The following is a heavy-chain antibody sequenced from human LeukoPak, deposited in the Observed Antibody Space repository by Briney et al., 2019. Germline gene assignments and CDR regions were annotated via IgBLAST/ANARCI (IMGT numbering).Heavy chain of an antibody. CDR3: ALTDYGGGSDY. CDR2: ICYSGST. V-gene: IGHV4-59*01. CDR1: GDSISSYH. D-gene: IGHD4-23*01. J-gene: IGHJ4*02. Sequence: PSETLSLTCTVSGDSISSYHWSWIRQPPGKGLEWIGYICYSGSTNYNPSLKSRVTISIDTSKNQFSLKLSSVTAADTAVYYCALTDYGGGSDYWGQGTLVTVSS.